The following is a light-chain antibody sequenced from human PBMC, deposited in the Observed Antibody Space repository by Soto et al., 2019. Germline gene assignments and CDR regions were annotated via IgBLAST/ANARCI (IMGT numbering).Light chain of an antibody. CDR2: KAS. CDR3: QHYNSYSEA. V-gene: IGKV1-5*03. CDR1: QTISSW. Sequence: DIQMTQSPSTLSGSVADRFTITCRASQTISSWLAWYQQKPGKAPKLLIYKASTLKSGVPSRFSGSGSGTEFTLTISSLQPDDFATYYCQHYNSYSEAFGQGTQVDIK. J-gene: IGKJ1*01.